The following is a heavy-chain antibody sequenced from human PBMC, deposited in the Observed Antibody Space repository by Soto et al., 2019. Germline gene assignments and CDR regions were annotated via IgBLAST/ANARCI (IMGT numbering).Heavy chain of an antibody. V-gene: IGHV3-49*03. CDR3: TRDLTYYDILTGYYRDDAFDI. Sequence: QPGGSLRLSCTASGFTFGDYAMSWFRQAPGKGLEWVGFIRSKAYGGTTEYAASVKGRFTISRDDSKSIAYLQMNSLKTEDTAVYYCTRDLTYYDILTGYYRDDAFDIWGQGTMVTVSS. CDR2: IRSKAYGGTT. D-gene: IGHD3-9*01. CDR1: GFTFGDYA. J-gene: IGHJ3*02.